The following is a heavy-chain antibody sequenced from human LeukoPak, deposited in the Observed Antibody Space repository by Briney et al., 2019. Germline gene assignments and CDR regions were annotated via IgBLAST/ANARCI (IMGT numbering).Heavy chain of an antibody. CDR1: GGSISSYY. J-gene: IGHJ4*02. Sequence: SETLSLTCTVSGGSISSYYWSWIRQPPGKGLEWIGYIYYSGSSNYNPSLKSRVTISVDTSKNQFSLKLSSVTAADTAVYYCAGFDCSGDCYSAFDYWGQGTLVTVSS. CDR3: AGFDCSGDCYSAFDY. D-gene: IGHD2-21*02. V-gene: IGHV4-59*01. CDR2: IYYSGSS.